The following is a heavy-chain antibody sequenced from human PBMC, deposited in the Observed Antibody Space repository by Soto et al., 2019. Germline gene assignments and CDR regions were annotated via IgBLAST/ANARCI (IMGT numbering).Heavy chain of an antibody. Sequence: PGGSLRLSCAASGFTFSSYGMHWVRQAPGKGLEWVAVISYDGSNKYYADSVKGRFTISRDNSKNTLYLQMNSLRAEDTAVYYCAKIAVAGTNSFDYWGQGTLVTVSS. D-gene: IGHD6-19*01. J-gene: IGHJ4*02. V-gene: IGHV3-30*18. CDR2: ISYDGSNK. CDR3: AKIAVAGTNSFDY. CDR1: GFTFSSYG.